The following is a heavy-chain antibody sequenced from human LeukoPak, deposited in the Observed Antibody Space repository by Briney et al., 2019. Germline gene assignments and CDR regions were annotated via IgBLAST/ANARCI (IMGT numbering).Heavy chain of an antibody. V-gene: IGHV3-30*01. Sequence: PGRSLRLSCAASGFTFSSYAMHWVRQAPGKGLEWVAVISYDGSNKCYADSVKGRFTISRDNSKNTLYLQMNSLRAEDTAVYYCARDRISYSSSWSQVDYWGQGTLVTVSS. CDR1: GFTFSSYA. J-gene: IGHJ4*02. CDR3: ARDRISYSSSWSQVDY. CDR2: ISYDGSNK. D-gene: IGHD6-6*01.